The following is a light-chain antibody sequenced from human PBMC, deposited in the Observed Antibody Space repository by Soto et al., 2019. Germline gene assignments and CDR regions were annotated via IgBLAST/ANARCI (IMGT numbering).Light chain of an antibody. CDR1: QGIGSW. V-gene: IGKV1-12*01. J-gene: IGKJ3*01. Sequence: DIQMTQSPSSVSASVGDRVTITCRASQGIGSWLAWYQQKPGRAPKLLIFAASSLQSGVPSRFSGSGSGTDFTLTISRLQPEDIATYYCQRANSFPFTFGPGTKVDIK. CDR3: QRANSFPFT. CDR2: AAS.